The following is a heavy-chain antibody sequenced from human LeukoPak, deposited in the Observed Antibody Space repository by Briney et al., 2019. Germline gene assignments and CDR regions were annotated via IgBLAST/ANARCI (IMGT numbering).Heavy chain of an antibody. Sequence: GGSLRLSCAASGFTFSSYSMSWVRQAPGKGREWVSGISGSGDRTYYADAVKGRFTISRDNSKNTVYLQMDSLRAEDTAVYYCANSRGHGSGNLWGQGTLVTVSS. CDR1: GFTFSSYS. V-gene: IGHV3-23*01. J-gene: IGHJ5*02. D-gene: IGHD3-10*01. CDR2: ISGSGDRT. CDR3: ANSRGHGSGNL.